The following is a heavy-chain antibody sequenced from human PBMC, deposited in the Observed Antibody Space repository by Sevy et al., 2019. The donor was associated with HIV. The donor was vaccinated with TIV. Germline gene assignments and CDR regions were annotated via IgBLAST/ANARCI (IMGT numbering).Heavy chain of an antibody. CDR3: EAITTAGRDY. V-gene: IGHV3-23*01. CDR1: GFIFSSYV. D-gene: IGHD1-1*01. Sequence: GGSLRLCCAASGFIFSSYVMSWVRQAPGKGLEWVSSISGSGGYTYYADSVKGRFTISRDNSNNMLYLQMNSLRAEDTAIYYCEAITTAGRDYWGQGTLVTVSS. J-gene: IGHJ4*02. CDR2: ISGSGGYT.